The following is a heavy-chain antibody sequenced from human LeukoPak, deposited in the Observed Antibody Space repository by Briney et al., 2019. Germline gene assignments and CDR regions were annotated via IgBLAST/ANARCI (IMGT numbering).Heavy chain of an antibody. J-gene: IGHJ4*02. Sequence: SETQSLTCAVYGGSFSGYYWSWIRQPPGKGLEWIGEINHSGSTNYNPSLKSRVTISVDTSKNQFSLKLSSVTAADTAVYYCARGGGVAGLSQPSSLLIDYWGQGTLVTVSS. V-gene: IGHV4-34*01. CDR1: GGSFSGYY. CDR3: ARGGGVAGLSQPSSLLIDY. D-gene: IGHD6-19*01. CDR2: INHSGST.